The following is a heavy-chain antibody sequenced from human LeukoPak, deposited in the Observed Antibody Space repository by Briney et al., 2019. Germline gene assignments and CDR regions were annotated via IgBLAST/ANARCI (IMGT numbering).Heavy chain of an antibody. CDR3: ARGVAVAGFDY. CDR1: GFTFSSYE. J-gene: IGHJ4*02. Sequence: GGSLRLSCAASGFTFSSYEMNWVRQAPGKGLEWVSYISSSGSTIYYADSVKGRFTISRDNAKNSLHLQMNSLRAEDTAVYYCARGVAVAGFDYWGQGTLVTVSS. D-gene: IGHD6-19*01. V-gene: IGHV3-48*03. CDR2: ISSSGSTI.